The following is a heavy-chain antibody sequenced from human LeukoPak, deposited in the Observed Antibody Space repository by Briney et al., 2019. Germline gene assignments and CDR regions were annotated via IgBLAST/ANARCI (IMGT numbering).Heavy chain of an antibody. D-gene: IGHD3-9*01. CDR2: IYYSGST. V-gene: IGHV4-38-2*02. J-gene: IGHJ6*03. CDR3: ASLILTGAGPFRGVYYMDV. Sequence: SETLSLTCTVSGYSISSGYYWGWIRQPPGKGLEWIGSIYYSGSTYYNPSLKSRVTISVDTSKNQFSLKLSSVTAADTAVYYCASLILTGAGPFRGVYYMDVWGKGTTVTVSS. CDR1: GYSISSGYY.